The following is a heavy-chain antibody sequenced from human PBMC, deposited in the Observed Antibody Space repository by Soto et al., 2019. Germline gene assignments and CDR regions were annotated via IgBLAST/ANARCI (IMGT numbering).Heavy chain of an antibody. D-gene: IGHD6-6*01. CDR3: TRDLVYSSSEVDP. V-gene: IGHV3-74*01. Sequence: GGSLRLSCAASGFTFSTYWMHWVRQAPGKGLGWVSRVNNDGSSTTYADSVKGRFTISRDNAKNTLYLKMNRLRAEDTAMYYCTRDLVYSSSEVDPCGQGTLVTVSS. CDR2: VNNDGSST. CDR1: GFTFSTYW. J-gene: IGHJ5*02.